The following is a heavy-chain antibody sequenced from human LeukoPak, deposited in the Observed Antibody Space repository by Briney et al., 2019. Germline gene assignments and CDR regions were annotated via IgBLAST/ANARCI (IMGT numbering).Heavy chain of an antibody. V-gene: IGHV4-59*12. CDR2: IYYSGST. CDR3: AREASSIMSGYYHMDV. J-gene: IGHJ6*03. D-gene: IGHD3-10*02. Sequence: PSETLSLTCTVSGGSISSYYWSWIRQPPGKGLKWIGYIYYSGSTNYNPSPKTRVTITVDTSKNQFSLKLSSVTAADTAVYYCAREASSIMSGYYHMDVWGKGTTVTVSS. CDR1: GGSISSYY.